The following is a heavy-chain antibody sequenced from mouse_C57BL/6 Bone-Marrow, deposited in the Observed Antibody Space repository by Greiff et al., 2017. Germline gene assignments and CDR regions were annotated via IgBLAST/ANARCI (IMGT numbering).Heavy chain of an antibody. CDR1: GYSITSGYD. Sequence: VQLQQSGPGMVKPSQSLSLTCTVIGYSITSGYDWHWIRHFPGNKLEWMGYISYSGSTNYNPSLKSRISITHDTTKNHFFLKLNSVTTEDTATYCCERDYGSSPAWFADWGQGTLVTVSA. V-gene: IGHV3-1*01. D-gene: IGHD1-1*01. CDR3: ERDYGSSPAWFAD. J-gene: IGHJ3*01. CDR2: ISYSGST.